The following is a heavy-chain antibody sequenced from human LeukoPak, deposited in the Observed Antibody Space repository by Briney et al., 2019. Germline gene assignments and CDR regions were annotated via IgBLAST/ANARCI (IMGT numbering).Heavy chain of an antibody. CDR1: GFTFSSYA. Sequence: GGSLRLSCAASGFTFSSYAMSWVRQAPGKGLEWVSAISGSGGSTYYADSVKGRFTISRDNSKNTLYLQMNGLRAEDTAVYYCARGGLEPVDYWGQGTLVTVSS. V-gene: IGHV3-23*01. CDR3: ARGGLEPVDY. J-gene: IGHJ4*02. CDR2: ISGSGGST. D-gene: IGHD1-14*01.